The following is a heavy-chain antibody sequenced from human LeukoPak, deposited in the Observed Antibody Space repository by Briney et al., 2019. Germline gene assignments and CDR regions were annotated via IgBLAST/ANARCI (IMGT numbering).Heavy chain of an antibody. Sequence: ASVKVSCKASGYTFTSYAMNWVRQAPGQGLEWMGWINTNTGNPTYAQGFTGRFVFSLDTSVSTAYLQISSLKAEDTAVYYCARTYSSGWYGLNWFDPWGQGTLVTVSS. V-gene: IGHV7-4-1*02. J-gene: IGHJ5*02. CDR3: ARTYSSGWYGLNWFDP. D-gene: IGHD6-19*01. CDR2: INTNTGNP. CDR1: GYTFTSYA.